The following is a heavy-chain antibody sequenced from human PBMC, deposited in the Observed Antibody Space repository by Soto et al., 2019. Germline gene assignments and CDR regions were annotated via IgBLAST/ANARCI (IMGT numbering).Heavy chain of an antibody. CDR2: IYYSGST. Sequence: SETLSLTYTVSGGSASSGSYYWSWIRQPPGKGLEWIGYIYYSGSTNYNPSLKGRVTISVDTSKNQFSLKLSSVTAADTAVYYCARVSRYFAYYFDYWGQGTLVTVSS. J-gene: IGHJ4*02. D-gene: IGHD3-9*01. CDR3: ARVSRYFAYYFDY. CDR1: GGSASSGSYY. V-gene: IGHV4-61*01.